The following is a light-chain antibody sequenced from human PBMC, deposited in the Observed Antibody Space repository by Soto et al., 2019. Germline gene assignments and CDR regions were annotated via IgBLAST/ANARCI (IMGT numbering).Light chain of an antibody. CDR3: QQRSNWPPSIT. CDR1: QSVTTF. J-gene: IGKJ5*01. V-gene: IGKV3-11*01. CDR2: DAS. Sequence: EILLTQSPATLSLSPGDRPTLPCRASQSVTTFLAWYQQKPGQAPRLLIYDASDRAPGIPARFSGSGSATDFTLTINNLEPEDFAVYYCQQRSNWPPSITFGQGTRLEIK.